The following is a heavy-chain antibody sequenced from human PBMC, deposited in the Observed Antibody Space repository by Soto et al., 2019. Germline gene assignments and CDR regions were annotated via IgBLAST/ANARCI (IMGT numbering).Heavy chain of an antibody. CDR2: ISSNGGST. CDR1: GFTFSSYA. CDR3: VRALGYCSGGSCYFDY. D-gene: IGHD2-15*01. J-gene: IGHJ4*02. V-gene: IGHV3-64D*08. Sequence: GGSLRLSCSASGFTFSSYAMHWVRQAPGKGLEYVSAISSNGGSTYYADSVKGRFTISRDNSKNTLYLQMSSLRAEDTAVYYCVRALGYCSGGSCYFDYWGQGTLVTVSS.